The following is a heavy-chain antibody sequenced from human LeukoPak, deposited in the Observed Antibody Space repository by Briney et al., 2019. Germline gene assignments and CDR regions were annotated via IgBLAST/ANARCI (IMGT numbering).Heavy chain of an antibody. CDR1: GYTFTGYY. Sequence: ASVKVSCKASGYTFTGYYMLWVRQAPGQGLEWMGWIDPNKGARNSAQKLQGRLTMTMDTSISTAYMELTRLRSDDTATYYCVRGACSSSTCHVFNYYMDVWGTGTTVAVSS. J-gene: IGHJ6*03. D-gene: IGHD5-24*01. CDR3: VRGACSSSTCHVFNYYMDV. CDR2: IDPNKGAR. V-gene: IGHV1-2*02.